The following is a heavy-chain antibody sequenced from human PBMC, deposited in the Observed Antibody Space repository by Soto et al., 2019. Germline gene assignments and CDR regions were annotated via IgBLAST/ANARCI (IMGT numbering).Heavy chain of an antibody. Sequence: QLQLQESGPGLVKPSETLSLTCTVSGGSISSSSYYWGWIRQPPGKGLEWIGSIYYSGSTYYNPSLKSRVTISVDTSKNQFSLKLSSVTAADTAVYYCARHPTQGEQWLVLPSAFDIWGQGTMVTVSS. CDR3: ARHPTQGEQWLVLPSAFDI. J-gene: IGHJ3*02. D-gene: IGHD6-19*01. CDR1: GGSISSSSYY. V-gene: IGHV4-39*01. CDR2: IYYSGST.